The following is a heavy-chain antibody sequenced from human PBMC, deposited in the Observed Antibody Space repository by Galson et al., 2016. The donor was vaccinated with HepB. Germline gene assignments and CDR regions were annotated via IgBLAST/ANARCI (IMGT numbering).Heavy chain of an antibody. Sequence: SLRLSCATSGFTFSSVWMSWVRQAPGKGLEWVANIKQDESEKFYVDSVKGRFTVSRDNAKNSLFLQMRSLRTEDTAAYFCATFIEEHSSFESWGQGTLVTVSS. CDR3: ATFIEEHSSFES. CDR2: IKQDESEK. CDR1: GFTFSSVW. J-gene: IGHJ4*02. D-gene: IGHD1/OR15-1a*01. V-gene: IGHV3-7*01.